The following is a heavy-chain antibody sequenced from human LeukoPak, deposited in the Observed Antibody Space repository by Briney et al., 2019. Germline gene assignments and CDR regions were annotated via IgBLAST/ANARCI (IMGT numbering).Heavy chain of an antibody. Sequence: SETLSLTCAVYGGSLRDYHWRWIRQPPGKGLEWIGEISHSGSTNYNPSLKSRLTVSLDTPKNQFSLRLSSVTAADTAVYYCARVEVGPSGNVIDYWGQGTLVTVSS. J-gene: IGHJ4*02. V-gene: IGHV4-34*01. CDR2: ISHSGST. CDR1: GGSLRDYH. CDR3: ARVEVGPSGNVIDY. D-gene: IGHD3/OR15-3a*01.